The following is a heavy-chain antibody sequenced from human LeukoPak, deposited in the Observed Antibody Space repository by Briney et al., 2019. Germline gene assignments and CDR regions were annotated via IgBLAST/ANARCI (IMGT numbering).Heavy chain of an antibody. Sequence: KPSETLSLTCAVYGGSFSGYYWSWIRQPPGKGLEWIGEINHSGSTNYNPSLKSRVTISVDTSKNQFSLKLSSVTAADTAVYYCARFFGGNPGWFGPWGQGTLVTVSS. CDR1: GGSFSGYY. V-gene: IGHV4-34*01. D-gene: IGHD4-23*01. CDR3: ARFFGGNPGWFGP. CDR2: INHSGST. J-gene: IGHJ5*02.